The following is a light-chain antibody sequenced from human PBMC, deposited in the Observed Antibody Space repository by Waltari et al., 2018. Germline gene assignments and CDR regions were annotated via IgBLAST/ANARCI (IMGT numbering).Light chain of an antibody. Sequence: QSALTQTASVSQSPGHSLTIPCTGTSSDVCFSNPVSWYQQHPDKAPKLLVYEVIERPSGVSNRVSGSKSGNTASLTIAGLQAEDEADYYCCSYVGRNMWVFGGGTKVTVL. J-gene: IGLJ3*02. CDR3: CSYVGRNMWV. CDR2: EVI. V-gene: IGLV2-23*02. CDR1: SSDVCFSNP.